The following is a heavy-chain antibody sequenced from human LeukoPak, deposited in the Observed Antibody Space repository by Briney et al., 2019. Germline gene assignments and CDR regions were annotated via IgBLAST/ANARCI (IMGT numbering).Heavy chain of an antibody. D-gene: IGHD5-12*01. V-gene: IGHV3-23*01. CDR3: AREGGSCTSNSCSDYFDY. CDR2: ISGGGGST. J-gene: IGHJ4*02. CDR1: GFTFARHA. Sequence: GGSLRLSCAGSGFTFARHALTWVRQAPGKGLEWVSTISGGGGSTHYADSVKGRFTISRDNSKDTVFLQMNDLRVEDTAIYYCAREGGSCTSNSCSDYFDYWGQGTLVTVSS.